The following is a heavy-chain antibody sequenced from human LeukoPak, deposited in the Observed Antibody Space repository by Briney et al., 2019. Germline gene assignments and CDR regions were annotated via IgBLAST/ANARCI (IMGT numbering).Heavy chain of an antibody. CDR3: AINYDSSWRQEAFDI. Sequence: ASVKVSCKASGYTFTSYGISWVRQAPGQGLEWMGWINAYNGNTNYAQKLQGRVTMTTDTSTSTAYMELRSLRSDDTAVYYCAINYDSSWRQEAFDIWGQGTMVTVSS. V-gene: IGHV1-18*01. CDR1: GYTFTSYG. J-gene: IGHJ3*02. CDR2: INAYNGNT. D-gene: IGHD3-22*01.